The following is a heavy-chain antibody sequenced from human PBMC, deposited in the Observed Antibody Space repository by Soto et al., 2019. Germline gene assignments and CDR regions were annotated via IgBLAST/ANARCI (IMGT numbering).Heavy chain of an antibody. V-gene: IGHV4-30-2*01. D-gene: IGHD3-9*01. CDR3: ARGEGHYDILTGYYDSWFDP. J-gene: IGHJ5*02. CDR2: IYHSGST. CDR1: GGSISSGGYS. Sequence: SETLSLTCAVSGGSISSGGYSWSWIRQPPGKGLEWIGYIYHSGSTYYNPSLKSRVTISVDRSKNQFSLKLSSVTAADTAVYYCARGEGHYDILTGYYDSWFDPWGQGTLVTVPQ.